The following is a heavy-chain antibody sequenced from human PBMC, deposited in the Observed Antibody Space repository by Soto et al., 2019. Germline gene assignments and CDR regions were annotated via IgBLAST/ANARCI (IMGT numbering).Heavy chain of an antibody. V-gene: IGHV3-43*01. J-gene: IGHJ6*02. Sequence: GGSLRLSCAASGFTFDDYTMHWVRQAPGKGLEWVSLISWDGGSTYYADSVKGRFTISRDNSKNSLYLQMNSLRTEDTALYYCAKDQGIAAAGPNYYYYGMDVWGQGTTVTVSS. D-gene: IGHD6-13*01. CDR1: GFTFDDYT. CDR3: AKDQGIAAAGPNYYYYGMDV. CDR2: ISWDGGST.